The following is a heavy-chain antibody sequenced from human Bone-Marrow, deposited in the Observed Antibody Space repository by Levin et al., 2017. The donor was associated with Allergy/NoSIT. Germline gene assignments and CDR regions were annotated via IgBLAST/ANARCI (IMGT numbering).Heavy chain of an antibody. CDR2: IIPIFGTA. CDR1: GGTFSSYA. CDR3: ARSGLENWNEGPKQYNWFDP. D-gene: IGHD1-1*01. J-gene: IGHJ5*02. V-gene: IGHV1-69*06. Sequence: GASVKVSCKASGGTFSSYAISWVRQAPGQGLEWMGGIIPIFGTANYAQKFQGRVTITADKSTSTAYMELSSLRSEDTAVYYCARSGLENWNEGPKQYNWFDPWGQGTLVTVSS.